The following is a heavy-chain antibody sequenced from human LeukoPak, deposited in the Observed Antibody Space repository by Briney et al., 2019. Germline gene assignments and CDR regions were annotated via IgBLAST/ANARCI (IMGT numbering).Heavy chain of an antibody. V-gene: IGHV4-59*01. CDR1: GGSISSYY. CDR3: ARAGQLDRPFDY. J-gene: IGHJ4*02. D-gene: IGHD6-13*01. CDR2: IYYSGST. Sequence: IPSETLSLTCTVSGGSISSYYWSWIRQPAGKGLEWIGYIYYSGSTNYNPSLKSRVTISVDTSKNQFSLKLSSVTAADTAVYYCARAGQLDRPFDYWGQGTVVTVAS.